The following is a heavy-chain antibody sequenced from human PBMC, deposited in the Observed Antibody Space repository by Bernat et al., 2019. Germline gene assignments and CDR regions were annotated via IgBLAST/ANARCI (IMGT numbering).Heavy chain of an antibody. CDR1: GFNFGYYW. J-gene: IGHJ3*01. CDR3: ARGDWEAFDL. V-gene: IGHV3-74*03. D-gene: IGHD3-16*01. CDR2: VHSDASAT. Sequence: EVKLVESGGGIVQPGGSLRLSCAASGFNFGYYWMHWVRQAPGKGLLWVARVHSDASATSYADPVKGRFTISRDNANDMLYLQMNSLRVEDTAVYYCARGDWEAFDLWGEGTMITVSS.